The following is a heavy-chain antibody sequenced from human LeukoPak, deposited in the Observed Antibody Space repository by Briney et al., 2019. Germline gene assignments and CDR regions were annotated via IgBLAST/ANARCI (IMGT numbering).Heavy chain of an antibody. CDR3: ARGYRGEYNY. CDR2: MNPNSGNT. V-gene: IGHV1-8*02. J-gene: IGHJ4*02. CDR1: GGTFSSYA. Sequence: GASVKVSCKASGGTFSSYAINWVRQATGQGLEWMGWMNPNSGNTGYAQKFQGRVTMTRNTSISTAYMELSSLRSEDTAVYYCARGYRGEYNYWGQGTLVTVSS. D-gene: IGHD3-16*01.